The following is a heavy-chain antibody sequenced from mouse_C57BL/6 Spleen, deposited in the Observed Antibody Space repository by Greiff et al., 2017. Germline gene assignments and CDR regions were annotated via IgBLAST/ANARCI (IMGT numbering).Heavy chain of an antibody. Sequence: QVQLQQSGAELVRPGTSVKVSCKASGYAFTNYLIEWVKQRPGQGLEWIGVINPGSGGTNYNEKFKGKATLTADKSSSTAYMQLSSLTSEDSAVYFCARLNGSHYAMDYWGQGTSVTVSS. CDR2: INPGSGGT. J-gene: IGHJ4*01. CDR3: ARLNGSHYAMDY. V-gene: IGHV1-54*01. CDR1: GYAFTNYL.